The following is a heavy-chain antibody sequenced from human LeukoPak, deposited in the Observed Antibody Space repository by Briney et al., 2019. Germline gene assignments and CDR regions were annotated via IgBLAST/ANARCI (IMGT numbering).Heavy chain of an antibody. J-gene: IGHJ4*02. CDR2: LYSGGGA. V-gene: IGHV3-53*01. CDR3: VGQTHKDY. CDR1: GFTVSNSY. Sequence: GGSLTLSCAASGFTVSNSYMSWVRQAPGKGLEWVSVLYSGGGAYYTDSVRGRFTISRDSSKNTLYLQMNSLRADDTAVYYCVGQTHKDYWGQGTLVTVSS.